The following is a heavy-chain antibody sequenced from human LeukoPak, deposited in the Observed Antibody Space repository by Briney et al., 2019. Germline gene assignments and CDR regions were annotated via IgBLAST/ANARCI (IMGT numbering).Heavy chain of an antibody. Sequence: PGGSLRLSCTASGFTFSSYGMHWVRQAPGKGLEWVAFIRYDGSNKYYADSVKGRFTISRDNSKNTLYLQMNSLRAEDTAVYYCAKDRGSGYYLQDYWGQGTLVTVSS. CDR1: GFTFSSYG. CDR2: IRYDGSNK. V-gene: IGHV3-30*02. J-gene: IGHJ4*02. CDR3: AKDRGSGYYLQDY. D-gene: IGHD3-22*01.